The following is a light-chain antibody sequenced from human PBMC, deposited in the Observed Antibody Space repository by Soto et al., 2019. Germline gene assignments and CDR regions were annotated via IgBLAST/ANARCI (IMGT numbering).Light chain of an antibody. CDR3: QHYGSAPST. Sequence: EIVLTQSPGTLSLSPGEGATLSCRASQSVSSNFLAWYQQKPGQAPRLLIYGASSRATGIPDRFSGSGSGTDFSLTISRLETKDFAVYYCQHYGSAPSTFGQGTRLEIK. V-gene: IGKV3-20*01. CDR2: GAS. J-gene: IGKJ5*01. CDR1: QSVSSNF.